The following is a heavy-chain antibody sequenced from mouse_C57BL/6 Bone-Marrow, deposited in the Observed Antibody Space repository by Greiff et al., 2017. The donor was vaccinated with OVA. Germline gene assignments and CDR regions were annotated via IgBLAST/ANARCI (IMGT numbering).Heavy chain of an antibody. V-gene: IGHV5-16*01. CDR2: INYDGSST. CDR1: GFTFSDYY. Sequence: EVQLVESEGGLVQPGSSMKLSCTASGFTFSDYYMAWVRQVPEKGLEWVANINYDGSSTYYLDSLKSRFIISRDNAKNILYLQMSSLKSEDTATYYCARVGNYLYAMDDWGQGTSVTVSS. D-gene: IGHD2-1*01. J-gene: IGHJ4*01. CDR3: ARVGNYLYAMDD.